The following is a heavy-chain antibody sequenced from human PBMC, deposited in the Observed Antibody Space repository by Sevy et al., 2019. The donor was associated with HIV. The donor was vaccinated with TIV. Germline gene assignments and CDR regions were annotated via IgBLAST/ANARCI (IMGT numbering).Heavy chain of an antibody. Sequence: SGPTLVNPTQTLTLTCTFSGFSFTTSGVGVGWIRQSPGKAPEWLSGIFWDHDTRYSPSLKSRLTITKDTSKDQVVLTTTKMDPVDTRPYYGAHRRSRGILITEFEYWGQGTLAVVSS. J-gene: IGHJ4*02. CDR3: AHRRSRGILITEFEY. D-gene: IGHD6-13*01. V-gene: IGHV2-5*02. CDR1: GFSFTTSGVG. CDR2: IFWDHDT.